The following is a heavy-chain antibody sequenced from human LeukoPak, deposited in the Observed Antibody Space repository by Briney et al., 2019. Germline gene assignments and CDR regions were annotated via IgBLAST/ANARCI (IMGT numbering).Heavy chain of an antibody. CDR1: RFTFSNYW. J-gene: IGHJ4*02. D-gene: IGHD3-10*01. V-gene: IGHV3-74*01. CDR3: ARDIVSGSGSLDY. Sequence: PGGSLSLSCAASRFTFSNYWMHWVRQAPGKGLEWVSRVKSDGSNPSYADSVKGRFTISRDNAENMLYLQMNTLGAEDTAVYYCARDIVSGSGSLDYWGQGTLVTVSS. CDR2: VKSDGSNP.